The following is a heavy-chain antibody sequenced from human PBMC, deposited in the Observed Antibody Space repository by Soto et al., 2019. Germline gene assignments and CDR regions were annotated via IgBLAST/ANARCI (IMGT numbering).Heavy chain of an antibody. J-gene: IGHJ4*02. V-gene: IGHV4-59*01. Sequence: KPSETLSLTCTVSGGSISSYYWSWIRQPPGKGLEWIGYIYYSGSTNYNPSLKSRVTISVDTSKNQFSLKLSSVTAADTAVYYCARGFDGGSGWFYYFDYWGQGTLVTVSS. CDR1: GGSISSYY. D-gene: IGHD6-19*01. CDR2: IYYSGST. CDR3: ARGFDGGSGWFYYFDY.